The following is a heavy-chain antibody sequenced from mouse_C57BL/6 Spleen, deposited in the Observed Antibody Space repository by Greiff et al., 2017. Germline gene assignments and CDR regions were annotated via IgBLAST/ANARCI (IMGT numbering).Heavy chain of an antibody. CDR3: ARDDYGYFDV. D-gene: IGHD2-3*01. CDR2: ISSGSSTI. J-gene: IGHJ1*03. CDR1: GFTFSDYG. Sequence: VQLKESGGGLVKPGGSLKLSCAASGFTFSDYGMHWVRQAPEKGLEWVAYISSGSSTIYYADTVKGRFTISRDNAKNTLFLQMTSLRSEDTAMYYCARDDYGYFDVWGTGTTVTVSS. V-gene: IGHV5-17*01.